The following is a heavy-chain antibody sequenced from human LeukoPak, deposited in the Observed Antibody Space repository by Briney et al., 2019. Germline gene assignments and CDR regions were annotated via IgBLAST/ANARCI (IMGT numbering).Heavy chain of an antibody. J-gene: IGHJ1*01. CDR2: ISSSGSTI. D-gene: IGHD2-2*01. Sequence: GGSLRLSCAASGFTFSSYEMNWVRQAPGKGLEWGSYISSSGSTIYYADSVKGRFTIARDNAKNSLYLQMNSLRAEDTAVYYCARGVYCSSTSCYAEYFQHWGQGTLVTVSS. CDR1: GFTFSSYE. V-gene: IGHV3-48*03. CDR3: ARGVYCSSTSCYAEYFQH.